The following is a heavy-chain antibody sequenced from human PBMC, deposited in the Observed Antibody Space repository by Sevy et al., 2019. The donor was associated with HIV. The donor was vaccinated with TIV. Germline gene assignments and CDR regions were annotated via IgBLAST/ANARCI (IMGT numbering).Heavy chain of an antibody. D-gene: IGHD2-15*01. J-gene: IGHJ4*02. V-gene: IGHV1-46*01. CDR1: GYTLTSYY. CDR2: INPSGGST. Sequence: ASVKVSCKASGYTLTSYYLHWVRQAPRQGLEWMGIINPSGGSTNYAQKFQGRVTMTRDKSTRTFFMELSSLRSDDTAVYYCARGYGDLDYWGQGALVTVSS. CDR3: ARGYGDLDY.